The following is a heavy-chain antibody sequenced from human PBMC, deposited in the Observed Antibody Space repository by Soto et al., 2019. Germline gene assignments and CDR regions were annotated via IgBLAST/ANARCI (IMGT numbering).Heavy chain of an antibody. J-gene: IGHJ6*02. CDR1: GGTVSTYA. V-gene: IGHV1-69*12. CDR3: ARVMGYYYFYGMDV. D-gene: IGHD3-16*01. CDR2: VIPIFGTA. Sequence: QVQLVQSGAEVKKPGSSVKVSCKAFGGTVSTYAISWVRQAPGQGLEWMGGVIPIFGTADYAQKFQGRVTITADETTRIAYMELSSLRSEDTAVYYCARVMGYYYFYGMDVWGQGTTVTVSS.